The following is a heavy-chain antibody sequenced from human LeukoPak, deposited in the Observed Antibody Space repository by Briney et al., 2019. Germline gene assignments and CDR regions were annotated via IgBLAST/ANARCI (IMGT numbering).Heavy chain of an antibody. D-gene: IGHD3-3*01. CDR3: ARGVGPHYDFWSGYYYYYYMDV. J-gene: IGHJ6*03. V-gene: IGHV4-34*01. CDR1: GGSFSGYY. Sequence: SETLSLTCAVYGGSFSGYYWSWIRQPPGKGLEWIGEINHSGSTNYNPSLKSRVTISVDTSKNQFSLKLSSVTAADTAVYYCARGVGPHYDFWSGYYYYYYMDVWGKGTTVTVSS. CDR2: INHSGST.